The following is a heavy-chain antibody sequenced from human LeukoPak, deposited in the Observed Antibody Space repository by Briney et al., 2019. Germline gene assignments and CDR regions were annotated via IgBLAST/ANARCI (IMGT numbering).Heavy chain of an antibody. CDR1: GFTFSSYG. CDR3: AGITMIVVVARSYMDV. D-gene: IGHD3-22*01. Sequence: PGGSLRLSCAASGFTFSSYGMHWVRQAPGKGLEWEAFIRYDGSNKYYTDSVKGRFTISRDNSKNTLYLQMNSLRAEDTAVYYCAGITMIVVVARSYMDVRGKGTTVTVSS. V-gene: IGHV3-30*02. CDR2: IRYDGSNK. J-gene: IGHJ6*03.